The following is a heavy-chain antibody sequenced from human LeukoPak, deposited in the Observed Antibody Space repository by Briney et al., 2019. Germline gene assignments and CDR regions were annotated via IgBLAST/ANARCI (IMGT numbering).Heavy chain of an antibody. V-gene: IGHV3-33*08. J-gene: IGHJ4*02. D-gene: IGHD3-22*01. CDR2: IWYDGSNK. Sequence: GGSLRLSCAASGFTFSSYGMHWVRQAPGKGLEWVAVIWYDGSNKYYADSVKGRFTISRDNSKNTLYLQMNSLRAEDTAVYYCARDWLDRSLDYWGQGTLVTVSS. CDR1: GFTFSSYG. CDR3: ARDWLDRSLDY.